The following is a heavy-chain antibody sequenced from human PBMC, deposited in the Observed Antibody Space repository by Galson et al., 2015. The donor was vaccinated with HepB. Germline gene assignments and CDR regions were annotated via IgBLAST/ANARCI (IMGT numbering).Heavy chain of an antibody. Sequence: QSGAEVKEPGTSVKVSCKASGYTFNKYGISWVRQAPGQGVEWMGWISTKRGNTKHAQRLQGRVTMTTETSTNTAYMELRSLRSADTAVYYCARDVDWALDYWGQGTLV. CDR2: ISTKRGNT. CDR3: ARDVDWALDY. V-gene: IGHV1-18*01. J-gene: IGHJ4*02. CDR1: GYTFNKYG. D-gene: IGHD3-9*01.